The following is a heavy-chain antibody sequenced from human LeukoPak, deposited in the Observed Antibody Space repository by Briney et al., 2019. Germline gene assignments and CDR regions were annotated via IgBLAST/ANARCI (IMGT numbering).Heavy chain of an antibody. Sequence: SETLSLTCTVSGDSISNSYWSWIRQPPGEALEWIGYIYCSGSTNYNPSLKSRVTISVDTSKNHFSLKLSSVTAADTAVYYCAREGVILWFGELYSWFDPWGQGTLVTVSS. CDR3: AREGVILWFGELYSWFDP. CDR2: IYCSGST. J-gene: IGHJ5*02. D-gene: IGHD3-10*01. CDR1: GDSISNSY. V-gene: IGHV4-59*01.